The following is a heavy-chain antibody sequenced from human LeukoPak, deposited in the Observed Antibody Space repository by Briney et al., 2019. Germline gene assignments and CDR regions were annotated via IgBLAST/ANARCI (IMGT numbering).Heavy chain of an antibody. D-gene: IGHD6-13*01. CDR2: ISSSSSYI. Sequence: GGSLRLSCAASGFTFSSYSMNWVRQAPGKGLEWVSSISSSSSYIYYADSVKGRFTISRDNSKNTLYLQMNSLRAEDTAVYYCAKNSGSWFFDYWGQGTLVTVPS. J-gene: IGHJ4*02. V-gene: IGHV3-21*04. CDR3: AKNSGSWFFDY. CDR1: GFTFSSYS.